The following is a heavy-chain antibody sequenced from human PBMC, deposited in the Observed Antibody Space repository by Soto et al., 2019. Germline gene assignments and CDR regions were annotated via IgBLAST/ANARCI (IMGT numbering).Heavy chain of an antibody. V-gene: IGHV3-9*01. CDR2: ISWNSGSI. CDR3: AKDGSSSWTRGWFDP. CDR1: GFTFDDYA. D-gene: IGHD6-13*01. Sequence: EVQLVESGGGLVQPGRSLRLSCAASGFTFDDYAMHWVRQAPGKGLEWVSGISWNSGSIGYADSVKGRFTISRDNAKNSLYLQMNSLRAEATALYYCAKDGSSSWTRGWFDPWGQGTLVTVSS. J-gene: IGHJ5*02.